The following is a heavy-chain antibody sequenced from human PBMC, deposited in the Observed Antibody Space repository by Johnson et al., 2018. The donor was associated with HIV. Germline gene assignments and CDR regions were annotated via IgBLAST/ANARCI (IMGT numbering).Heavy chain of an antibody. CDR1: GFTFSSYW. J-gene: IGHJ3*02. V-gene: IGHV3-7*01. D-gene: IGHD6-19*01. CDR3: ARAVEQWLAPLDAFDI. Sequence: QLLESGGGLVQPGGSLRLSCAASGFTFSSYWMIWVRQAPGKGLEWVANIKQDGSEKYYVDYVKGGGKSSRDNAKNSLYLQMNSMRPEDTAVYYCARAVEQWLAPLDAFDIWGQGTM. CDR2: IKQDGSEK.